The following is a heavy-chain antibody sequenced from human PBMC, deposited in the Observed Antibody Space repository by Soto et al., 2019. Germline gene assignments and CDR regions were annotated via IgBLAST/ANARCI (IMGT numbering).Heavy chain of an antibody. V-gene: IGHV3-23*01. CDR2: ISGSGGST. J-gene: IGHJ5*02. CDR1: GFTFSSYA. CDR3: AKAYVLRFLEWQFWEQNWFDP. Sequence: PGGSLRLSCAASGFTFSSYAMSWVRQAPGKGLEWVSAISGSGGSTYYADSVKGRFTISRDNSKNALYLQMNSLRAEDTAVYYCAKAYVLRFLEWQFWEQNWFDPWGQGTLVTVSS. D-gene: IGHD3-3*01.